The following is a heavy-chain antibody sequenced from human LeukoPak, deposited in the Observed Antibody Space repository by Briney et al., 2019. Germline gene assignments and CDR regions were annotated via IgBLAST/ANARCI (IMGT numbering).Heavy chain of an antibody. CDR3: ARATPEMATPFDY. Sequence: SETLSLTCAVYGGSFSGYYWSWIRQHPGKGLEWIGYIYYSGSTYYNPSLKSRVTISVDTSKNQFSLKLSSVTAADTAVYYCARATPEMATPFDYWGQGTLVTVSS. CDR2: IYYSGST. D-gene: IGHD5-24*01. CDR1: GGSFSGYY. J-gene: IGHJ4*02. V-gene: IGHV4-31*11.